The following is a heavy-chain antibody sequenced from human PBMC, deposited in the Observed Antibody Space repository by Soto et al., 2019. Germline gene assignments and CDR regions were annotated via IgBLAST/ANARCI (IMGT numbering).Heavy chain of an antibody. CDR3: ARHQQQLVLVPSEIDY. CDR1: GGSISSYY. J-gene: IGHJ4*02. CDR2: IYYSGST. Sequence: QVQLQESGPGLVKPSETLSLTCTVSGGSISSYYWSWIRQPPGKGLEWIGYIYYSGSTNYNPSLKSQVTIYVDRSKHQFSLKRSSVTDADTAVYYCARHQQQLVLVPSEIDYWGQGTLVTVSS. D-gene: IGHD6-13*01. V-gene: IGHV4-59*08.